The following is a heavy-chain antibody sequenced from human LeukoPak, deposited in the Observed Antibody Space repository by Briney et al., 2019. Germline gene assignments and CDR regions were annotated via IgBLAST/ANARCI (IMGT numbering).Heavy chain of an antibody. CDR1: GFTFSDYY. Sequence: GGSLRLSCAASGFTFSDYYMSWIRQAPGKGLEWVSYISSSGSTIYYADPVKGRFTISRDNAKNSLYLQMNSLRAEDTAVYYCARATEDYGDYGGVRGYYYGMDVWGQGTTVTVSS. CDR3: ARATEDYGDYGGVRGYYYGMDV. J-gene: IGHJ6*02. V-gene: IGHV3-11*01. D-gene: IGHD4-17*01. CDR2: ISSSGSTI.